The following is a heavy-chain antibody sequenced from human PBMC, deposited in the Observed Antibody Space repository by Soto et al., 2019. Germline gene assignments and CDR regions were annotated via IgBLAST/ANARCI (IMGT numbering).Heavy chain of an antibody. D-gene: IGHD6-13*01. Sequence: TSAKASSKASGVTITSSALQSLQQARGQSLEWIGWMVVGSGNTNYAQKFQERVTITRDMSTSTAYMELSSLRSEDTAVYYCEASFIAAAGKDAFDIWGQGTMVNVSS. V-gene: IGHV1-58*01. J-gene: IGHJ3*02. CDR3: EASFIAAAGKDAFDI. CDR1: GVTITSSA. CDR2: MVVGSGNT.